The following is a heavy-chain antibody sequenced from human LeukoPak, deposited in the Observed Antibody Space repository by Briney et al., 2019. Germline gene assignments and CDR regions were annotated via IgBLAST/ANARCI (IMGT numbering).Heavy chain of an antibody. J-gene: IGHJ4*02. Sequence: PSETLSLTCAVYGGSFSGYYWSWIRQPPGKGLEWIGEINHSGSTNYNPSLKSRVTISLDTSKNRFSLKLSSVTAADTAVYYCARGGVYFDYWGQGTLVTVSS. CDR3: ARGGVYFDY. CDR1: GGSFSGYY. V-gene: IGHV4-34*01. CDR2: INHSGST.